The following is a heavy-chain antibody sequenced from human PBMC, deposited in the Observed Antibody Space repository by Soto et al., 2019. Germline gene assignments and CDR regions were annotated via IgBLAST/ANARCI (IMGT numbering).Heavy chain of an antibody. CDR2: VNPNTGLT. D-gene: IGHD3-9*01. J-gene: IGHJ5*02. V-gene: IGHV1-2*02. Sequence: ASVKVSCRASGYTFTALYMNWVRQAPGQGLEWMGWVNPNTGLTRYAQKFQDRVTMTRDTSINTAYMELRGLTSDDTAVYYCTTLRLDPWGQGTLVTVSS. CDR3: TTLRLDP. CDR1: GYTFTALY.